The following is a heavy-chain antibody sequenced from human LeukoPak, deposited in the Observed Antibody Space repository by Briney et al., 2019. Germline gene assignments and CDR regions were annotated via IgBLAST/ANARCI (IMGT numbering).Heavy chain of an antibody. D-gene: IGHD3-22*01. Sequence: ASVKVSCKASGYTFTSYGISWVRQAPGQGLEWMGWISAYNGNTNYAQKLQGRVTMTAYMELRSLRSDDTAVYYCARDVPSTMIVVVAGFDCWGQGTLVTVSS. CDR2: ISAYNGNT. V-gene: IGHV1-18*01. CDR3: ARDVPSTMIVVVAGFDC. J-gene: IGHJ4*02. CDR1: GYTFTSYG.